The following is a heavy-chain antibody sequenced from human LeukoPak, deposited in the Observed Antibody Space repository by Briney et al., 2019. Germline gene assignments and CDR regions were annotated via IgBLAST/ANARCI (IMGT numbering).Heavy chain of an antibody. D-gene: IGHD3-22*01. J-gene: IGHJ4*02. Sequence: ASVKVSCKASGYTFTSYGISWVRQAPGQGLEWMGWISAYNGNTNYAQKLQGRVTMTTDTSTSTAYMELRSPRSNDTAVYYCARDCYDSSGYYYFDYWGQGTLVTVSS. V-gene: IGHV1-18*01. CDR3: ARDCYDSSGYYYFDY. CDR1: GYTFTSYG. CDR2: ISAYNGNT.